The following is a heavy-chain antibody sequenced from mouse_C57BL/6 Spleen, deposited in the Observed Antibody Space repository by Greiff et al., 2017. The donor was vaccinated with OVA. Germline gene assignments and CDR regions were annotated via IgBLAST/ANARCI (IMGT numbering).Heavy chain of an antibody. CDR3: SRAYYDYEDYYAMDY. Sequence: EVKLMESGPGLVKPSQSLSLTCSVTGYSITSGYYWNWIRQFPGNKLEWMGYISYDGSNNYNPSLKNRISITLNTAKNQFFLKLNSVTTEDTATYFCSRAYYDYEDYYAMDYWGQGTSVTVSS. D-gene: IGHD2-4*01. CDR2: ISYDGSN. J-gene: IGHJ4*01. V-gene: IGHV3-6*01. CDR1: GYSITSGYY.